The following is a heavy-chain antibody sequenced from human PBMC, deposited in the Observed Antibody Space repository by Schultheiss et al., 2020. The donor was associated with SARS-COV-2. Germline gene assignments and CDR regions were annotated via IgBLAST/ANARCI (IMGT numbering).Heavy chain of an antibody. J-gene: IGHJ5*02. CDR1: GFNFNAYA. V-gene: IGHV3-23*01. Sequence: GGSLRLSCAASGFNFNAYAMSWVRQAPGRGLEWVSAIEKRGVSTYFADSVKGRFSISRDNSRNTLYLQMNSLRAEDTAVYYCARDIASGCISGRCSGGFXXWGXGTXXXVAS. D-gene: IGHD3-10*02. CDR3: ARDIASGCISGRCSGGFXX. CDR2: IEKRGVST.